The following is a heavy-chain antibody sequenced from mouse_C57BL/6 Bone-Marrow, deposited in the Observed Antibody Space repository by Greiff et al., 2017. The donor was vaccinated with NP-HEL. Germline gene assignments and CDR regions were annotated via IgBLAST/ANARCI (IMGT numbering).Heavy chain of an antibody. CDR3: ARGGYYGFAY. Sequence: VQLQQSGPELVKPGASVKISCKASGYSFTGYYMNWVKQSPEKSLEWIGEINPSTGGTTYNQKFKAKATLTVDKSSSTAYMQLKSLTSEDSAVYYFARGGYYGFAYWGQGTLVTVSA. D-gene: IGHD2-3*01. J-gene: IGHJ3*01. CDR2: INPSTGGT. CDR1: GYSFTGYY. V-gene: IGHV1-42*01.